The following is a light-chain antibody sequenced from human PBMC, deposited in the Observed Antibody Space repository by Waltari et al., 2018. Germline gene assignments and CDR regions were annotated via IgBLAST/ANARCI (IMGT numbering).Light chain of an antibody. J-gene: IGLJ2*01. CDR2: DVT. CDR3: SSYGGTYFV. CDR1: SNDVGGYHY. Sequence: QSTLTQPRSVSGSPGQSVTISCTGTSNDVGGYHYVSWYQPHPGEVHKLMIYDVTQRPSGVPDRFSGSKSGNTASLTISGLQADDEADYYCSSYGGTYFVFGGGTRLTVL. V-gene: IGLV2-11*01.